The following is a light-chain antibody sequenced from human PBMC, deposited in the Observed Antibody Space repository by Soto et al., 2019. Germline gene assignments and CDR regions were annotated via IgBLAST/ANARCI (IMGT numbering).Light chain of an antibody. J-gene: IGLJ3*02. CDR2: SAY. CDR1: SGSVSASYG. Sequence: QAVVTQEPSFSVSPGGTVTLTCGLSSGSVSASYGPSWYQQTPGQAPCRLIYSAYTRSSGVPDRFSGSILGNKAALTITGAQADDESDYYCVLYLGSGIWVFGGGTKLTVL. V-gene: IGLV8-61*01. CDR3: VLYLGSGIWV.